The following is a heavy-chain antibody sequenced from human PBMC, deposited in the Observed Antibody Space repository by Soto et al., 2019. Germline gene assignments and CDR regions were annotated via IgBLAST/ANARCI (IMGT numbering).Heavy chain of an antibody. Sequence: EVQLLESGGGLVQPGGSLRLSCTASGFTFTYSGMTWVRQTPGKGLEWVSSIGRTGDATFYADSVRGRFRISRDNFKNTVSLLRDSMIGEDTGRYYGAKDSGFLEGADSDDFWGHGTLGCVSS. V-gene: IGHV3-23*01. CDR3: AKDSGFLEGADSDDF. CDR1: GFTFTYSG. J-gene: IGHJ4*01. D-gene: IGHD1-26*01. CDR2: IGRTGDAT.